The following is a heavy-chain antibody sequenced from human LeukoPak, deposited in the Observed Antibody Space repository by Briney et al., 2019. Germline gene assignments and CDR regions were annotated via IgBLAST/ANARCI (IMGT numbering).Heavy chain of an antibody. V-gene: IGHV1-69*05. CDR1: GGTFSSYA. CDR2: IIPIFGTA. J-gene: IGHJ4*02. Sequence: SVKVSCKASGGTFSSYAISWVRQAPGQGLEWMGGIIPIFGTANYAQKLQGRVTITTDESTSTAYMELSSLRSEDTAVYCCAVNLYGGNSEGGYWGQGTLVTVSS. D-gene: IGHD4-23*01. CDR3: AVNLYGGNSEGGY.